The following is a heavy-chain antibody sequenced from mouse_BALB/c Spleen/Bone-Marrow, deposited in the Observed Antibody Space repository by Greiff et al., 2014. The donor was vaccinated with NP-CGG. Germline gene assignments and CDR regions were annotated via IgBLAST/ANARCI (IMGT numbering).Heavy chain of an antibody. CDR1: GYTFTSYY. D-gene: IGHD2-3*01. Sequence: QVQLKQSGAELVKPGASVKLSCKASGYTFTSYYMYWVKQRPGQGLEWIGEINPSSGGTNFNEKFKSKATLTVDKSSSTAYMQLSSLTSEDSAVYYCTRSDGYYVPHWYFDVWGAGTTVTVSA. V-gene: IGHV1S81*02. CDR2: INPSSGGT. J-gene: IGHJ1*01. CDR3: TRSDGYYVPHWYFDV.